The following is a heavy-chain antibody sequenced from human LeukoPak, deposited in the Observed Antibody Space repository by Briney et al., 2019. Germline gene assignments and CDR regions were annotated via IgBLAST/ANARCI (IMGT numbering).Heavy chain of an antibody. Sequence: SETLSLTCAVSGGSISSYYWSWIRQPPGKGLEWIGYIYYSGSTNYNPSLKSRVTISVDTSKNQFSLKLSSVTAADTAVYYCARHSGSVGATSFDIWGQGTMVTVSS. CDR3: ARHSGSVGATSFDI. V-gene: IGHV4-59*08. CDR2: IYYSGST. J-gene: IGHJ3*02. D-gene: IGHD1-26*01. CDR1: GGSISSYY.